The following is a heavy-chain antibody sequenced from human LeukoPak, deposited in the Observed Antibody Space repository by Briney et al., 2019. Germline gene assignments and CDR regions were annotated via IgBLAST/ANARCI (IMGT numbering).Heavy chain of an antibody. V-gene: IGHV3-7*01. Sequence: GGSLGLSCAASGFTFSSSWMTWVRQAPGKGLEWVANIKPDGSEKYYVDSVKGRFTNSRDNAKNSLYLQMNSLRAEDTAVYYCARDRRRVEGSYYDFWSGYWGGTDRDYWGQGTLVTVSS. J-gene: IGHJ4*02. CDR3: ARDRRRVEGSYYDFWSGYWGGTDRDY. D-gene: IGHD3-3*01. CDR2: IKPDGSEK. CDR1: GFTFSSSW.